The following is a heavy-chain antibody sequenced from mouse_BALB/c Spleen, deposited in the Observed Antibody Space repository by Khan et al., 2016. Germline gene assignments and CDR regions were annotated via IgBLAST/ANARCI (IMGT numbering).Heavy chain of an antibody. CDR1: GYTFSSYW. Sequence: QVQLQQSGAELVKPGASVKLSCKATGYTFSSYWIEWVKQRPGHGLEWIGEILPGGGTTNFNEKFKGKATFTADISSNTAYMQLSSLTSEDSAVYYCARMWDGYDPGFVYWGQGTLVTVSA. D-gene: IGHD2-2*01. CDR3: ARMWDGYDPGFVY. V-gene: IGHV1-9*01. CDR2: ILPGGGTT. J-gene: IGHJ3*01.